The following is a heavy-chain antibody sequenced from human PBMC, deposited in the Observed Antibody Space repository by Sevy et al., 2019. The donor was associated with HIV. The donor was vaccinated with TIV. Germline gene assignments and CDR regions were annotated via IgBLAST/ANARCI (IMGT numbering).Heavy chain of an antibody. CDR1: GFTFSAYS. J-gene: IGHJ5*01. CDR2: ISSSSGTI. Sequence: GGSLRLSCAASGFTFSAYSMNWVRQAPGKGLEWVSYISSSSGTIYYADSVKGQFTISRDNAKSSLYLQMNGLRAEGTAVYYCARAGGDCYSKNECWFVSWGQGTLVTVSS. CDR3: ARAGGDCYSKNECWFVS. V-gene: IGHV3-48*01. D-gene: IGHD2-21*01.